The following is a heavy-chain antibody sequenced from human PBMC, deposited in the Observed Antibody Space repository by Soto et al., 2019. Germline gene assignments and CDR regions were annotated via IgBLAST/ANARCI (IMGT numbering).Heavy chain of an antibody. V-gene: IGHV4-59*08. D-gene: IGHD3-9*01. Sequence: QVQLQASGPGLVKPSETLSLTCTVSGGSISSYYWSWIRQPPGKGLEWIGYIYYSGSTNYNPSLQSRVTITVDTSKNPFSLKLSSVTAADTALYYCARPNYDIHDACDIWGKGTMVTVSS. CDR1: GGSISSYY. CDR3: ARPNYDIHDACDI. CDR2: IYYSGST. J-gene: IGHJ3*02.